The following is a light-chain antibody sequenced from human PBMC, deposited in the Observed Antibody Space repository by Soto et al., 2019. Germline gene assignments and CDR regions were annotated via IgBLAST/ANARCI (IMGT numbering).Light chain of an antibody. CDR3: SSYTTSSTLLYL. Sequence: QSALTQPASVSGSPGQSITISCTGTSSDIGGYNHVSWYQQHPGKAPKLILYEVYNRPSGVSHRFSGSKSGNTASLTISGLQADDEADYHCSSYTTSSTLLYLFGTGTKLTVL. CDR1: SSDIGGYNH. J-gene: IGLJ1*01. V-gene: IGLV2-14*01. CDR2: EVY.